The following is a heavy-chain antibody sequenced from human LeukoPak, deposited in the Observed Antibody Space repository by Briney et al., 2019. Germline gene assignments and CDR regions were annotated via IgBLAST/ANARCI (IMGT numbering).Heavy chain of an antibody. D-gene: IGHD6-13*01. Sequence: GGSLRLSCAASGFTFSTYCMTWVRQAPGKGLEWVSTISGSGSNTSYVDSVKGRFTISRDNSKNTLYLQMNSLGVEDTALYYCAKGTAPGIGSFDNWGQGTLVTVSS. CDR2: ISGSGSNT. CDR3: AKGTAPGIGSFDN. V-gene: IGHV3-23*01. J-gene: IGHJ4*02. CDR1: GFTFSTYC.